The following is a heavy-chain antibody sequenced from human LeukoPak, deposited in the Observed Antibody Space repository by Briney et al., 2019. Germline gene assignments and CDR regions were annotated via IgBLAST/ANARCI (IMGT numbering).Heavy chain of an antibody. CDR3: ATWHPAATDY. J-gene: IGHJ4*02. V-gene: IGHV5-51*01. Sequence: GESLQISCKGSGYIFYNYWIGWVRRMPGKGLEWMGIIFPGDSDTKYSPAYQGQVTISADKSISTAYLQWSSLKASDTAMYYCATWHPAATDYWGQGTLVTVSS. D-gene: IGHD2-2*01. CDR2: IFPGDSDT. CDR1: GYIFYNYW.